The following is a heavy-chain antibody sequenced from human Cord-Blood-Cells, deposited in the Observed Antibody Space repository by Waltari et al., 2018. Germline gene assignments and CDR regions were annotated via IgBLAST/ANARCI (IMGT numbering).Heavy chain of an antibody. Sequence: QVQLVQSGAEVKKSGSSVKVSCKASGGTFSSYAISWVRQATGQGLEWRGVIIPIFGTANYAQKFQGTVTITADESTSTAYMELSSLRSEDTAVYYCASTPTTRHWFDPWGQGTLVTVSS. CDR3: ASTPTTRHWFDP. CDR1: GGTFSSYA. V-gene: IGHV1-69*01. J-gene: IGHJ5*02. D-gene: IGHD1-26*01. CDR2: IIPIFGTA.